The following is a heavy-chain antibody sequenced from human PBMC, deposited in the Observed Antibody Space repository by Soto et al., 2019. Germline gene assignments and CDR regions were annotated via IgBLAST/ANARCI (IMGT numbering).Heavy chain of an antibody. CDR2: IYYSGST. V-gene: IGHV4-59*01. Sequence: SETLSLTCTVSGGSISSYYWSWIRQPPGKGLEWIGYIYYSGSTNYNPSLKSRVTISVDTSKNQFSLKLSSVTAADTAVYYCARDPWGYCTNGVCHYYYGMDVWGQGTTVTVSS. D-gene: IGHD2-8*01. J-gene: IGHJ6*02. CDR3: ARDPWGYCTNGVCHYYYGMDV. CDR1: GGSISSYY.